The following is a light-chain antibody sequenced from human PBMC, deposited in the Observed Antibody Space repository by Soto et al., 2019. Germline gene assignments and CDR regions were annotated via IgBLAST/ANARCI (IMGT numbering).Light chain of an antibody. CDR3: QQYDSSPRT. J-gene: IGKJ1*01. Sequence: DIMLTQSPGTLSLSPGERATLSCRASQSASSSYLAWYQQKPGQAPRLLIYDASTRATGIPDRFSGSGSGTDFTLTISRLEPEDFAVYWCQQYDSSPRTFGQGTKVDI. CDR2: DAS. V-gene: IGKV3-20*01. CDR1: QSASSSY.